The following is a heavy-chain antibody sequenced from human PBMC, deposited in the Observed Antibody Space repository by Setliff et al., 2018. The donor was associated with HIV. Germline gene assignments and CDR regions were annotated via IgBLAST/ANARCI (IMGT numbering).Heavy chain of an antibody. Sequence: TSETLSLTCTVSGGSISGGGYYWSWIRQHPGEGLDWIGNIYYIGNTDYNPSLKSRVTISIDTSKNQFSLKLSSVTAADTAIYYCARVPRITTLRNAFDIWGQGTMVTVSS. CDR2: IYYIGNT. D-gene: IGHD3-3*01. CDR3: ARVPRITTLRNAFDI. J-gene: IGHJ3*02. V-gene: IGHV4-31*03. CDR1: GGSISGGGYY.